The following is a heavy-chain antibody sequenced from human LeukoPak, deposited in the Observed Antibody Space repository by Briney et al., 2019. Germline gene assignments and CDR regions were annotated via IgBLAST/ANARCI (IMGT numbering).Heavy chain of an antibody. CDR3: ASDDTFTCDH. J-gene: IGHJ4*02. CDR1: GFTFSSYL. V-gene: IGHV3-7*04. CDR2: IKRDGTDK. Sequence: TGGSLRLSCAASGFTFSSYLMTWIRQPPGKGLQWVASIKRDGTDKYYVDSVKGRFTISRDNAKGSLYLQMDGLGVEDTAIYYCASDDTFTCDHWGQGPLVTVSS.